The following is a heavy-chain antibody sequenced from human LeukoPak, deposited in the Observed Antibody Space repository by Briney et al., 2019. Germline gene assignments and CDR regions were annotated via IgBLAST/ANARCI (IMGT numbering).Heavy chain of an antibody. CDR3: ARARPVADVNWFDP. D-gene: IGHD6-19*01. Sequence: GGSLRLSCAASGFTFNTYAMNWVRQAPGKGLEWVSYISSSSSTIYYADSVKGRFTISRDNAKNSLYLQMNSLTGEDTALYYCARARPVADVNWFDPWGQGTLVTVSS. V-gene: IGHV3-48*01. J-gene: IGHJ5*02. CDR1: GFTFNTYA. CDR2: ISSSSSTI.